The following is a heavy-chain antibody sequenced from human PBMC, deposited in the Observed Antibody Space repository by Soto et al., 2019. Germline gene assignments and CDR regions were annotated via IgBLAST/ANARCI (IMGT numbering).Heavy chain of an antibody. J-gene: IGHJ4*02. CDR2: VRRDGRDE. Sequence: GGSLRLSCAASGFSVTNYWISWVRQAPGKGLEWVANVRRDGRDEYYADSVRGRFTISRDNAKNSVYLQMDSLRAEDTTVYYCASLDSMAAARGYWGQGTQVTVSS. CDR1: GFSVTNYW. D-gene: IGHD6-6*01. CDR3: ASLDSMAAARGY. V-gene: IGHV3-7*03.